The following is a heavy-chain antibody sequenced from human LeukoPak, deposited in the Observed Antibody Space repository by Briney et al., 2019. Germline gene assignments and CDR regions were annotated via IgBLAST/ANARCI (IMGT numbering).Heavy chain of an antibody. Sequence: PGGSLRLSCAASGFTVSSNYMSWVRQAPGKGLEWVSVIYSGGSTYYADSVKGRFTISRDNSKNTLYLQMNSLRAEDTAVYYCAKGQDRYCSSTSCYFDYWGQGTLVTVSS. CDR1: GFTVSSNY. V-gene: IGHV3-53*01. CDR3: AKGQDRYCSSTSCYFDY. D-gene: IGHD2-2*01. CDR2: IYSGGST. J-gene: IGHJ4*02.